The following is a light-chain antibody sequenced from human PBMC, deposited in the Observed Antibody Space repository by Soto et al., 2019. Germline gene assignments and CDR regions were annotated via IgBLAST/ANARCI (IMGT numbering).Light chain of an antibody. CDR3: QQYNNRPPIT. Sequence: EIVLTQSPDTLSLSPGERATLSCRASQSVSSSYLAWYQQRPGQAPRLLIYGASTRATGIPARFSGSGSGTEFTLTISSLQSEDFAVYYCQQYNNRPPITFGQGTRLEIK. V-gene: IGKV3-15*01. CDR1: QSVSSSY. J-gene: IGKJ5*01. CDR2: GAS.